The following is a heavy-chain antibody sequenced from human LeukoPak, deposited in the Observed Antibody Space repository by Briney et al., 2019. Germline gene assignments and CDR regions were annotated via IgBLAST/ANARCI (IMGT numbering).Heavy chain of an antibody. CDR2: ISGSGGST. CDR1: GFTFSSYA. V-gene: IGHV3-23*01. J-gene: IGHJ4*02. Sequence: GGSLRLSCAASGFTFSSYAMSWVRPAPGKGLEWVSAISGSGGSTYYADSVKGRFTISRDNSKNTLYLQINSLRAEDTAVYYCAKGVYYDSSGYVLVHWGQGTLVTVSS. D-gene: IGHD3-22*01. CDR3: AKGVYYDSSGYVLVH.